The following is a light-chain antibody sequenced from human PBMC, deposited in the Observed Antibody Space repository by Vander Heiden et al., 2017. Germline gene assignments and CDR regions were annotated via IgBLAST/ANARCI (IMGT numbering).Light chain of an antibody. CDR2: SNT. CDR3: QSYDRSLNGYV. J-gene: IGLJ1*01. V-gene: IGLV1-40*01. CDR1: RPNIGAGFY. Sequence: QSVLTQPPSVSGAPGQRVTSSSPGTRPNIGAGFYVHWYQQLPGTAPNLLIYSNTDRPSGVPDRFSGSKSATSASLAITGLQAEDEADYYCQSYDRSLNGYVFGTGTKVTVL.